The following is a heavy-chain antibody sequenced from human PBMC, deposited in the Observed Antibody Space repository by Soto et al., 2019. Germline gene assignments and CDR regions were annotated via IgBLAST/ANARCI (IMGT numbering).Heavy chain of an antibody. J-gene: IGHJ5*02. Sequence: PGGSLRLVCSASGFTFRSYAIHWVRQAPGKGLEYVSALSGDGRSTYYADSVKGRFTVFRDNSKNTLFLQMSSLRVEDTAVYYCVKGNWAYSYNNWFDPWGQGTLVTVSS. V-gene: IGHV3-64D*06. D-gene: IGHD5-18*01. CDR1: GFTFRSYA. CDR3: VKGNWAYSYNNWFDP. CDR2: LSGDGRST.